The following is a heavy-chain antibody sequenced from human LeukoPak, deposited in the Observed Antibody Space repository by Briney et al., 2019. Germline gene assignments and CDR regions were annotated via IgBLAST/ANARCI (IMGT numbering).Heavy chain of an antibody. CDR2: MYTSGSS. CDR3: ARDLAQTPWDY. V-gene: IGHV4-4*07. Sequence: ASETMSLTCTVPGGSINNYYWSWIRKPAGKGLEWIGRMYTSGSSNYNPSLKSRVTMSVDTSKNQFSLRLNSVTAADTAVYYCARDLAQTPWDYWGQGTLVTVSA. J-gene: IGHJ4*02. CDR1: GGSINNYY.